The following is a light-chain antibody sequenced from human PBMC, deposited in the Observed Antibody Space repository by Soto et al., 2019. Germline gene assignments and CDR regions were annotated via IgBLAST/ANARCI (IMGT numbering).Light chain of an antibody. CDR1: HDITNY. V-gene: IGKV1-33*01. CDR2: GAS. Sequence: DIQMTQSPSSLSASVGDRVTITCQASHDITNYLNWYQQKPVKGPRLLIYGASNLETGVPSRFSGSGFGTDFSFTISSLQPEDFATYYCQQYDSLPTFGGGTKVELK. CDR3: QQYDSLPT. J-gene: IGKJ4*01.